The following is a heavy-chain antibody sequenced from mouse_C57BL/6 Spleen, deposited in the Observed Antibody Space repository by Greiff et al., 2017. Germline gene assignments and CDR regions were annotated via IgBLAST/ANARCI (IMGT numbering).Heavy chain of an antibody. CDR1: GYTFTSYW. V-gene: IGHV1-69*01. Sequence: QVQLQQPGAELVMPGASVKLSCKASGYTFTSYWMHWVKPRPGQGLEWIGEIDPSDSYTNSNQKFKGKSTLTVDKSSSTAYMQLSILTSEDSAVYYCARVPYYAMDYWGQGTSVTVSS. D-gene: IGHD5-1*01. CDR3: ARVPYYAMDY. J-gene: IGHJ4*01. CDR2: IDPSDSYT.